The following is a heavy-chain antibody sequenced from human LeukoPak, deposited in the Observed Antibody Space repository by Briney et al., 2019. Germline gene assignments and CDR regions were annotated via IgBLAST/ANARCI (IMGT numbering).Heavy chain of an antibody. J-gene: IGHJ6*03. D-gene: IGHD3-3*01. V-gene: IGHV3-23*01. Sequence: GGSLRLSCAASGFTFSSYAMSWVRQAPGKGLEWVSTISGSDGRTYYADSVKGRFTISRDNSKNTLYLQMNSLRAEDTAVYYCARDIGTYYDFWSGYERYMDVWGKGTTVTVSS. CDR1: GFTFSSYA. CDR2: ISGSDGRT. CDR3: ARDIGTYYDFWSGYERYMDV.